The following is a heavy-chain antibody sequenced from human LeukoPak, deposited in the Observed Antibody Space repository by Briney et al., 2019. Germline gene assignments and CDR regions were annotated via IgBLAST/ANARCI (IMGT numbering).Heavy chain of an antibody. CDR1: GGTFSSYA. CDR2: IIPIFGTA. Sequence: VASVKVSCKASGGTFSSYAISWVRQAPGQGLEWMGGIIPIFGTANYAQKFQGRVTITADESTSTAYMELSSLRSEDTAVYYCARARSRDGYNWLYWGQGTLVTVSS. V-gene: IGHV1-69*13. CDR3: ARARSRDGYNWLY. D-gene: IGHD5-24*01. J-gene: IGHJ4*02.